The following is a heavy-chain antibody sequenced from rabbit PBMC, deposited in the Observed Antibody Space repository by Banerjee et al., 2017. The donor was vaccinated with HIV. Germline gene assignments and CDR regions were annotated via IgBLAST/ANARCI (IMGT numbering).Heavy chain of an antibody. V-gene: IGHV1S40*01. CDR1: GFSFSSTYY. J-gene: IGHJ4*01. CDR2: MNTDSGSA. CDR3: ARDPYYSYDYTDSAFNL. D-gene: IGHD6-1*01. Sequence: QSLEESGGDLVQPGASLTLTCTASGFSFSSTYYMCWVRQAPGKGLEWIGCMNTDSGSAYYASWAKGRFTISKTSSTTVTLQMTSLTAADTATYFCARDPYYSYDYTDSAFNLWGPGTLVTVS.